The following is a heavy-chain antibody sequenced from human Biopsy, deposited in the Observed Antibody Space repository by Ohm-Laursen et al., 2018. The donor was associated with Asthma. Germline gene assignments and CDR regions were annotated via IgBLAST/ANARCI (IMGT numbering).Heavy chain of an antibody. J-gene: IGHJ6*02. D-gene: IGHD3-10*01. V-gene: IGHV1-18*01. CDR2: ISVYNGNT. CDR1: GYTFNSAG. CDR3: ARAVDYSHYYGMDV. Sequence: SVKVSCKTSGYTFNSAGITWVRQAPGQGLEWMGWISVYNGNTKVAQKLQDRVTMITDTSTSIAYMELRSLRSDDTAVYFCARAVDYSHYYGMDVWGQGTTVTVS.